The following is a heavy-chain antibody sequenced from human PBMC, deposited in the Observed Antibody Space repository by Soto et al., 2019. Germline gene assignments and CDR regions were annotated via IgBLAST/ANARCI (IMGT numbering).Heavy chain of an antibody. D-gene: IGHD4-17*01. CDR1: GGSISSDDYS. CDR3: ARSPKGTTLATHFDY. Sequence: SETLSLTCAVSGGSISSDDYSWSWIRQPPGKGLEWIGYIYHSGSTYYNPSPKSRVTISLDRSKNEFSLNLSSVTAADTAVYYCARSPKGTTLATHFDYWGQGALVTVSS. J-gene: IGHJ4*02. CDR2: IYHSGST. V-gene: IGHV4-30-2*01.